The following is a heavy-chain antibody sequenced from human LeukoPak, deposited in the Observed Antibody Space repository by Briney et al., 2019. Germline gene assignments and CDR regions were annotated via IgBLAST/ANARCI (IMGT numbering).Heavy chain of an antibody. Sequence: SETLSLTCTVSGYSISSGYYWGWIRQPPGKGLEWIGSMYHSGSTYYNPSLKSRVTISVDTSKNQFSLKLSSVTAADTAVYYCARAPHWYDFTFDPWGQGTLVTVSS. D-gene: IGHD3-3*01. J-gene: IGHJ5*02. CDR2: MYHSGST. CDR1: GYSISSGYY. V-gene: IGHV4-38-2*02. CDR3: ARAPHWYDFTFDP.